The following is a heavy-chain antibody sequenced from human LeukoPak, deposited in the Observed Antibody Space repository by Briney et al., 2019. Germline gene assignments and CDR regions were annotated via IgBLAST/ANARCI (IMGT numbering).Heavy chain of an antibody. Sequence: GASVKVSCKASGYTFTSYGISWVRQAPGQGLEWMGWISAYNGNTNYAQKLQGRVTMTTDTSTSTAYMELRSLRSDDTAVYYCARGGLLDYYDSSGLSSFDYWGQGTLVTVSS. D-gene: IGHD3-22*01. CDR2: ISAYNGNT. V-gene: IGHV1-18*01. J-gene: IGHJ4*02. CDR1: GYTFTSYG. CDR3: ARGGLLDYYDSSGLSSFDY.